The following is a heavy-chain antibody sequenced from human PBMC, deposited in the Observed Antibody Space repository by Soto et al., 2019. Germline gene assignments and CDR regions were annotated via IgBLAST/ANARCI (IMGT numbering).Heavy chain of an antibody. J-gene: IGHJ4*02. CDR3: ARAKLGGGFDY. Sequence: EVHLVESGGGLVQRGGSLRLSCIASGFTFSDHFMDWVRQAPGKGLEWISRVRNKANSYTTKYAVSVEGRFTVSRDDAENLGYLQMNSLKTENTAVDDCARAKLGGGFDYWGQGVLVTVSS. V-gene: IGHV3-72*01. D-gene: IGHD1-26*01. CDR1: GFTFSDHF. CDR2: VRNKANSYTT.